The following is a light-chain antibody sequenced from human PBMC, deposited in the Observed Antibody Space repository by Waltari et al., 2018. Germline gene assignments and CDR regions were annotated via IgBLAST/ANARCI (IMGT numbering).Light chain of an antibody. J-gene: IGLJ1*01. CDR1: SSDVGGYNF. CDR2: DVT. CDR3: SSYTSTSSYV. V-gene: IGLV2-14*01. Sequence: QSALTQPASVSGSPGPSITISCTGTSSDVGGYNFVSWYHQHPGKAPKLILYDVTERPSGVSHRFSGSKSGHTASLTIPGLQAKEEADYYCSSYTSTSSYVFRAETKVTVL.